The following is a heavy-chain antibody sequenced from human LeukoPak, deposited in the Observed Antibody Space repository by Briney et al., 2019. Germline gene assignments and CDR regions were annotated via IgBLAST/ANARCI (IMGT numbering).Heavy chain of an antibody. J-gene: IGHJ3*02. D-gene: IGHD3-9*01. CDR1: GFTFSSFG. CDR2: ISYDGSNK. CDR3: AKLTENDAFDI. Sequence: GGSLRLSCAASGFTFSSFGMHWVRQAPGKGLEWVAVISYDGSNKYYADSVKGRFTISRDNSKNTLYLQMNSLRAEDTAVYYCAKLTENDAFDIWGQGTMVTVSS. V-gene: IGHV3-30*18.